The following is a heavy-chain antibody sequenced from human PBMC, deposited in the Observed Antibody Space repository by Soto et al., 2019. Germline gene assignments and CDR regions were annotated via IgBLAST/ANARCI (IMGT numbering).Heavy chain of an antibody. CDR3: ARGQWLAYHI. CDR2: ITTSSTSI. V-gene: IGHV3-21*02. CDR1: GFTFSSYS. J-gene: IGHJ3*02. D-gene: IGHD6-19*01. Sequence: EVQLVKSGGGLVKPGGSLRLSCIASGFTFSSYSMNWVRQAPGKGLEWVSSITTSSTSIYYADSVKGRFTISRDNAKNTLFLQMNSLRVEITAVYYCARGQWLAYHIWGQGTMVTVSS.